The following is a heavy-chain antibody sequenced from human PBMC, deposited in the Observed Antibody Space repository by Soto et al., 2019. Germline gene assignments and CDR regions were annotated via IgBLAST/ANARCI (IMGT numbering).Heavy chain of an antibody. CDR2: ISAHNGNK. Sequence: QVHLVQSGAEVKKPGASVKVSCKGSGYGFTTYGITWVRQAPGQGLEWMAWISAHNGNKTYAQKLQGRVTVTRDTSTSTAYMELRSLRSDDTAVHYCARGRYGDYWGQGALVTVSS. CDR1: GYGFTTYG. CDR3: ARGRYGDY. D-gene: IGHD1-1*01. J-gene: IGHJ4*02. V-gene: IGHV1-18*01.